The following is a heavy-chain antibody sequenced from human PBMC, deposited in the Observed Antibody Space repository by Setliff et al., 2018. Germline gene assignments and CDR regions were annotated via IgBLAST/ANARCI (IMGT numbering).Heavy chain of an antibody. CDR2: IYHSGST. CDR1: GYSISSGYY. Sequence: PSETLSLTCAVSGYSISSGYYWGWIRQPPGKGLEWIGSIYHSGSTYYNPSLKSRVTISVDTSKNQFSLKLSSVTAADTAVYYCASSRGQLRYSYGPNWFDPWGQGTLVTV. J-gene: IGHJ5*02. CDR3: ASSRGQLRYSYGPNWFDP. V-gene: IGHV4-38-2*01. D-gene: IGHD5-18*01.